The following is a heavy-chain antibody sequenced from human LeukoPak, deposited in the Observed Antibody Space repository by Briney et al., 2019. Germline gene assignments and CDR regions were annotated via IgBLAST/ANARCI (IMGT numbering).Heavy chain of an antibody. V-gene: IGHV5-51*01. J-gene: IGHJ5*02. D-gene: IGHD4-17*01. CDR3: ARLLTVTTFFWFDP. CDR1: GYSSTSYW. CDR2: IYPGDSDT. Sequence: GESLKISCTGSGYSSTSYWIGGGRQMAGKGLEWMGSIYPGDSDTRSSPSFQGQVTISAAKSISTAYLQWSSLKASDTAMYYCARLLTVTTFFWFDPWGQGTLVTVSS.